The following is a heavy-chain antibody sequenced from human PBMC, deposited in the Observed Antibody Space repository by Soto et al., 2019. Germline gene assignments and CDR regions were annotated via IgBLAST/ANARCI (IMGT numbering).Heavy chain of an antibody. D-gene: IGHD3-3*01. CDR3: AGGLSSPVEGWSGYYKSSYYMDV. Sequence: ASVKVSCKASGYTFTGYDINWVRQATGQGLEWMGWMNPNSGNTGYAQKFQGRVTMTRNTSISTAYMELSSLRSEDTAVYYCAGGLSSPVEGWSGYYKSSYYMDVSGKGPTVSRSS. J-gene: IGHJ6*03. CDR1: GYTFTGYD. V-gene: IGHV1-8*01. CDR2: MNPNSGNT.